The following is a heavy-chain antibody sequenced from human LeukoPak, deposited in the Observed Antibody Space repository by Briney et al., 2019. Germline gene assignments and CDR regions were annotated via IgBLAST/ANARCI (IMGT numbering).Heavy chain of an antibody. D-gene: IGHD4-17*01. Sequence: LETLSLTRNVSGYSLSSGYYWGWIRQPPGKGLEWTGSIYHSGSTYYNPSLKSRVTISVDTSKNQFSLKLSSVTAADTAVYYCARDPGQPPVTTYWYFDLWGRGTLVTVSS. CDR2: IYHSGST. CDR3: ARDPGQPPVTTYWYFDL. CDR1: GYSLSSGYY. V-gene: IGHV4-38-2*02. J-gene: IGHJ2*01.